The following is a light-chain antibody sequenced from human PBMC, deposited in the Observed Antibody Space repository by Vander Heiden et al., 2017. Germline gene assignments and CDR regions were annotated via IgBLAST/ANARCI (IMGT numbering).Light chain of an antibody. CDR2: WAS. J-gene: IGKJ2*01. CDR3: QQYDSTPMYT. CDR1: QSVLYSSNNKNY. V-gene: IGKV4-1*01. Sequence: DIVMTQSPDSLAVSLGERATINCKSSQSVLYSSNNKNYLAWYPQKPGQPPKLLIYWASTRESGVPDRFSGSGSGTDFTLTISSLQAEDVAVYYCQQYDSTPMYTFGQGTKLEIK.